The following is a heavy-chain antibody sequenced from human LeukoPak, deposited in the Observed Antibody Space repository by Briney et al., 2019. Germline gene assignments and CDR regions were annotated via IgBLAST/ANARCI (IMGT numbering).Heavy chain of an antibody. Sequence: GASVKVSCKASGYTFTGYYMHWVRQAPGQGLEWMGWINPNSGGTNYAQKFQGRVTMTRDTSISTAYMELSRLRSDDTAVYYCARVGKKAVAGTRNLDYWGQGTLVTVSS. CDR2: INPNSGGT. CDR3: ARVGKKAVAGTRNLDY. CDR1: GYTFTGYY. J-gene: IGHJ4*02. D-gene: IGHD6-19*01. V-gene: IGHV1-2*02.